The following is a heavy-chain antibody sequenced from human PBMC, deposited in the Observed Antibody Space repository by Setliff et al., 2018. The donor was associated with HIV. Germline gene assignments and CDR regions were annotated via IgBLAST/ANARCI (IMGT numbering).Heavy chain of an antibody. V-gene: IGHV3-30*04. Sequence: HPGGSLRLSCAASGFTFSGSAMHWVRQAPGKGLEWVAVIPYDGSNKYYADSVKGRFTISRDNSKNTLYLQMNSLRAEDTAVYYCARGPYYNFWSGYYTGEGWFDPWGQGTLVTVSS. CDR2: IPYDGSNK. CDR1: GFTFSGSA. J-gene: IGHJ5*02. CDR3: ARGPYYNFWSGYYTGEGWFDP. D-gene: IGHD3-3*01.